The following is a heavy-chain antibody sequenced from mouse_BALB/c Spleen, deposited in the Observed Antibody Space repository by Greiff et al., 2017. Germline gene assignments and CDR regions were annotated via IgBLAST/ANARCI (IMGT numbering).Heavy chain of an antibody. Sequence: EVQLVESGPDLVKPSQSLSLTCTVTGYSITSDYAWNWIRQFPGNKLEWMGYISYSGSTSYNPSLKSRISITRDTSKNQFFLQLNSVTTEDTATYYCATYYRYGSWFAYWGQGTLVTVSA. V-gene: IGHV3-2*02. CDR1: GYSITSDYA. J-gene: IGHJ3*01. D-gene: IGHD2-14*01. CDR2: ISYSGST. CDR3: ATYYRYGSWFAY.